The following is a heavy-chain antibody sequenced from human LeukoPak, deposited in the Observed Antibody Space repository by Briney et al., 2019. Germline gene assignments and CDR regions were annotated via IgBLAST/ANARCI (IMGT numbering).Heavy chain of an antibody. V-gene: IGHV1-69*06. CDR2: IIPIFGTA. Sequence: SVKVSCKASGGTFSSYAISWVRQAPGQGLEWMGRIIPIFGTANYAQKFQGRVTITADKSTCTAYMELSSLRSEDTAVYYCARDSYYYGSGSYYLFDYWGQGTLVTVSS. D-gene: IGHD3-10*01. J-gene: IGHJ4*02. CDR1: GGTFSSYA. CDR3: ARDSYYYGSGSYYLFDY.